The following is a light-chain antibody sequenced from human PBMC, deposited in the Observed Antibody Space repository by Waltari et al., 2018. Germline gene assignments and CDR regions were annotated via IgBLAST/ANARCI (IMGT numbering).Light chain of an antibody. Sequence: QTAGTQAQWLCLSSGGRLTRTCALSSPSLSSTSSPTWYQQSPGQTPRTLVYKANIRSSGVPDRFSGSVLGNKAVLIITGAQAEDESTYYCLLYMGSGIWVFGGGTKLTVL. CDR1: SPSLSSTSS. J-gene: IGLJ3*02. V-gene: IGLV8-61*01. CDR2: KAN. CDR3: LLYMGSGIWV.